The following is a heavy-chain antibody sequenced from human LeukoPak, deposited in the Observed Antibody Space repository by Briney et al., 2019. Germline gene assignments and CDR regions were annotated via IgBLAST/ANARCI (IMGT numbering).Heavy chain of an antibody. CDR2: ISPYNGNT. J-gene: IGHJ4*02. CDR1: GYTFTSYG. CDR3: ARALTSGSYFLGYFDY. Sequence: APVKVSCKASGYTFTSYGISWVRQAPGQGLEWMGWISPYNGNTNYAQKLQGRVTMTTDTSTRTAYVELRSLRSDDTAVYYCARALTSGSYFLGYFDYWGQGTLVTVSS. D-gene: IGHD1-26*01. V-gene: IGHV1-18*04.